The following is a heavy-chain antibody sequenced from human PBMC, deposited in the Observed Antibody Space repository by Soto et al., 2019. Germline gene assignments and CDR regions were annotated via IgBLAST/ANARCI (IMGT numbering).Heavy chain of an antibody. Sequence: VSQARSCPVAGGSIRSVYWSWISKKTRKGLEWIGYIYYSGSTNYTPSLKSRVTTEIDQSKNQLSLNLSYVTAADKAVYSCARYSLRGGLNFDYLVPGTVVTVS. CDR1: GGSIRSVY. CDR2: IYYSGST. J-gene: IGHJ4*02. CDR3: ARYSLRGGLNFDY. D-gene: IGHD2-21*01. V-gene: IGHV4-59*01.